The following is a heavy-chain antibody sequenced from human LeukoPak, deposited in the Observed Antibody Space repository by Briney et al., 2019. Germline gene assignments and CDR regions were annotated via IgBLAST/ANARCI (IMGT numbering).Heavy chain of an antibody. D-gene: IGHD1-26*01. CDR3: ARAISGSYSQFDF. V-gene: IGHV3-33*01. Sequence: GGSLRLSCAASGFTFSSYGMHWVRQAPGKGLEWVAVIWYDGSNKYYADSVKGRFTISRDNSKNTLYLQMNSLSAEDTAVYYCARAISGSYSQFDFWGQGTLVTVSS. CDR1: GFTFSSYG. J-gene: IGHJ4*02. CDR2: IWYDGSNK.